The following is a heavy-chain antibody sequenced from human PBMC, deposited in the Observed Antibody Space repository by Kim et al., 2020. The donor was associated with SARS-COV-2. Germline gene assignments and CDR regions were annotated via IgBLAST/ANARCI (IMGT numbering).Heavy chain of an antibody. CDR1: GFTFSHYS. D-gene: IGHD3-22*01. CDR3: ATDSSGYYYTDEYFQH. J-gene: IGHJ1*01. V-gene: IGHV3-30*02. CDR2: IRYDGNNE. Sequence: GGSLRLSCAASGFTFSHYSMHWVRQAPGKGLEWVATIRYDGNNEYYTDSVKGRFTISRDISKSTLYLQMNSLRVDDTAVYYCATDSSGYYYTDEYFQHWGQGTLVTVSS.